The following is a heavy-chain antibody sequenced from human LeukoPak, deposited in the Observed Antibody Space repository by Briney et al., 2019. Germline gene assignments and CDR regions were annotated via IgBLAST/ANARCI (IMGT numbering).Heavy chain of an antibody. CDR3: AKGLFPTSPQHDYGDYGFDY. J-gene: IGHJ4*02. CDR1: GFTFSSYA. Sequence: GGSLRPSCAASGFTFSSYAMSWVRQAPGKGLEWVSAISGSGGSTYYADSVKGRFTISRDNSKNTLYLQMNSLRAEDTAVYYCAKGLFPTSPQHDYGDYGFDYWGQGTLVTVSS. V-gene: IGHV3-23*01. D-gene: IGHD4-17*01. CDR2: ISGSGGST.